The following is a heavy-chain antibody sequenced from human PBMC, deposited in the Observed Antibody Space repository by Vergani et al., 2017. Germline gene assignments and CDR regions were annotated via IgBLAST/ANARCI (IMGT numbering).Heavy chain of an antibody. V-gene: IGHV3-30*18. J-gene: IGHJ4*02. CDR1: GFTFSSYG. CDR2: ISYDGSNK. Sequence: QVQLVESGGGVVQPGRSLRLSCAASGFTFSSYGMHWVRQAPGKGLEWVAVISYDGSNKYYADSVKGRFTISRDNSKNTLYLQMNSLRAEDTAVYYCAKVRRRLYSDGCFDYWGQGTLVTVSS. CDR3: AKVRRRLYSDGCFDY. D-gene: IGHD5-18*01.